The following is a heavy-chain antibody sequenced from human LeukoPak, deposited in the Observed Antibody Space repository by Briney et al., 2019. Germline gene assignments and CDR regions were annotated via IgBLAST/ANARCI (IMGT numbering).Heavy chain of an antibody. D-gene: IGHD5-18*01. CDR3: ARRKYSSGVY. CDR1: GFTFSDYY. J-gene: IGHJ4*02. V-gene: IGHV3-11*06. Sequence: GGSLRLSCTASGFTFSDYYMSWLRQAPGKGLEWVSYISSSSSYTIYADSVKGRFTISRDNAKNSLYLQMNSLRAEDTAVYCCARRKYSSGVYWGQGTLVTVSS. CDR2: ISSSSSYT.